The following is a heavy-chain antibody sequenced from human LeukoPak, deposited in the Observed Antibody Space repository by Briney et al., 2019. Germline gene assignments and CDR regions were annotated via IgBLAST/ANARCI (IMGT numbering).Heavy chain of an antibody. CDR3: APGGNEAFDI. Sequence: GGSLRLSCAASGLIVSRNYMSWVRQAPGKGLEWVPVIYGGGSTYYADSVKGRFTISRDNSKNTLYLQMNSLRAEDTAVYYCAPGGNEAFDIWGQGTMVTVS. CDR2: IYGGGST. J-gene: IGHJ3*02. CDR1: GLIVSRNY. V-gene: IGHV3-53*01. D-gene: IGHD4-23*01.